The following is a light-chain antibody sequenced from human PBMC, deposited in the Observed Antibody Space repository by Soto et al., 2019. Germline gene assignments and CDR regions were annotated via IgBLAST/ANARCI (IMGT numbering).Light chain of an antibody. CDR2: GAS. CDR1: QSVSSD. Sequence: EKVMTQSPATLSVSLGERATLSCRASQSVSSDLAWYQQKPGQAPRLLIYGASTRATGIPARFSGSRSGTEFILIISSLQSEDFVVYYCQQYTNWPWTFGQGTKVEIK. J-gene: IGKJ1*01. CDR3: QQYTNWPWT. V-gene: IGKV3-15*01.